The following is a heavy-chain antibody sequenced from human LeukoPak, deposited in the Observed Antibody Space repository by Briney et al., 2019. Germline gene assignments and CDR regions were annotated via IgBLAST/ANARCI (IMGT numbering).Heavy chain of an antibody. J-gene: IGHJ4*02. D-gene: IGHD3-16*01. CDR2: IKQDGSEK. CDR3: ARVLRGHYFDY. Sequence: GGSLRLSCGASGFSFSIYWMSWVREAPGKGLEWVANIKQDGSEKYYVDSVKGRFTISRDNAKNSLYLQMNSLRAEDTAVYYCARVLRGHYFDYWGQGTLVTVSS. CDR1: GFSFSIYW. V-gene: IGHV3-7*01.